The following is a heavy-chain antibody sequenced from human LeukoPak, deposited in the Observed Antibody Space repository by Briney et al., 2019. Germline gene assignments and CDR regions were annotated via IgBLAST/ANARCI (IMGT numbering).Heavy chain of an antibody. V-gene: IGHV3-23*01. CDR1: GSTFSDSA. CDR3: ARDIELSC. J-gene: IGHJ4*02. D-gene: IGHD1-26*01. Sequence: GGSLRLSCEASGSTFSDSAMSWVRQASGRGLEWGSLISASGGNSYYADSVKGRFTVSRDSSKNTLHLQMNSLRAEDTAVYYCARDIELSCWGQGTLVTVSS. CDR2: ISASGGNS.